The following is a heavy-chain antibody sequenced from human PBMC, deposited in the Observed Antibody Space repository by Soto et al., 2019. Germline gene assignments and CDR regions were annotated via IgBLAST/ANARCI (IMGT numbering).Heavy chain of an antibody. CDR2: IYYSGST. J-gene: IGHJ3*02. CDR3: ARLRIEGTTYDALDI. Sequence: SETLSLTCTVSGDSISSGDYYWSWIRQPPGKGLEWIGCIYYSGSTYSNPSLKSRVTISVDTSKNQFSLQLSSVTAADTAVYYCARLRIEGTTYDALDIWGQGTMVTVSS. D-gene: IGHD1-7*01. V-gene: IGHV4-39*01. CDR1: GDSISSGDYY.